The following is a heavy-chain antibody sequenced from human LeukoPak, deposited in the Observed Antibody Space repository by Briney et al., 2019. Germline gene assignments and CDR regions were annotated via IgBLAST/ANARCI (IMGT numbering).Heavy chain of an antibody. Sequence: SETLSLTCTVSGGSISSYYWSWIRQPPGKGLELIGYIYTSGSTNYNPSLKSRVTISVDTSKNQFSLKLSSVTAADTAVYYCASIAARNYFDYWGQGTLVTVSS. D-gene: IGHD6-6*01. CDR1: GGSISSYY. CDR3: ASIAARNYFDY. J-gene: IGHJ4*02. V-gene: IGHV4-4*09. CDR2: IYTSGST.